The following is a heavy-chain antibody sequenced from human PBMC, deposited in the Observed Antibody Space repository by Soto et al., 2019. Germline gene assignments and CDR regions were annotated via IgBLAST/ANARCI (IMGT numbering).Heavy chain of an antibody. Sequence: ASVKVSCKASGYTFTSYYMHWVRQAPGQGLEWMGIINPSGGSTSYAQKFQGRVTMTRDTSTSTVYMELSSLRSEDTAVYYCARASENIVVVTDIRPRLYAVDIWG. D-gene: IGHD2-21*02. CDR2: INPSGGST. V-gene: IGHV1-46*01. J-gene: IGHJ3*02. CDR3: ARASENIVVVTDIRPRLYAVDI. CDR1: GYTFTSYY.